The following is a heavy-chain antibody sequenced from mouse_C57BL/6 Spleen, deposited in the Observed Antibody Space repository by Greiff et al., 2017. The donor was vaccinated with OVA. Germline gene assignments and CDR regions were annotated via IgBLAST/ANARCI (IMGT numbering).Heavy chain of an antibody. CDR3: ARQILYYGSSPCFDY. CDR2: ISSGGSYT. D-gene: IGHD1-1*01. V-gene: IGHV5-6*01. CDR1: GFTFSSYG. Sequence: EVQLVESGGDLVKPGGSLKLSCAASGFTFSSYGMSWVRQTPDKRLEWVATISSGGSYTYYPDSVKGRSTLSRDNAKNTLYLQMSSLTSEDTAMYYCARQILYYGSSPCFDYWGQGTTLTVSS. J-gene: IGHJ2*01.